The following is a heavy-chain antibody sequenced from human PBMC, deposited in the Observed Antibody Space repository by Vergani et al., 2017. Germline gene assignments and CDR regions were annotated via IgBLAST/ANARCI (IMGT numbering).Heavy chain of an antibody. CDR3: ARVRRWLQLSLGAFDI. V-gene: IGHV4-61*10. CDR1: GGSVSSGSYY. Sequence: QVQLQESGPGLVKPSETLSLTCTVSGGSVSSGSYYWSWIRQPAGKGLEWIGYIYYSGSTNYNPSLKSRVTISVDTSKNQFSLKLSSVTAADTAVYYCARVRRWLQLSLGAFDIWGQGTMVTVSS. J-gene: IGHJ3*02. CDR2: IYYSGST. D-gene: IGHD5-24*01.